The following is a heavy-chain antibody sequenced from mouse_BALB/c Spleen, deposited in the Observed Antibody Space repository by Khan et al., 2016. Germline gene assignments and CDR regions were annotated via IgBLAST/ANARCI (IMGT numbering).Heavy chain of an antibody. CDR1: GFNIKDYY. Sequence: VQLQQSGAELVRSGASVKLSCTASGFNIKDYYMHWVKQRPEQGLEWIGWSDPENGDTEYAPKFQGKATMTADTSSNSAYLQLSSLTPEDTAVFCRSAPGGCNEYWGKGTTLTVSS. CDR3: SAPGGCNEY. D-gene: IGHD1-1*02. CDR2: SDPENGDT. V-gene: IGHV14-4*02. J-gene: IGHJ2*01.